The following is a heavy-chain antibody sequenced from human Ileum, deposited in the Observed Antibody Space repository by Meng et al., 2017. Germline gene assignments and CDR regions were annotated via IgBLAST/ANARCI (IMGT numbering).Heavy chain of an antibody. D-gene: IGHD3-10*01. CDR3: ARGSLWFGELTAQDY. CDR2: IIPIFGTA. V-gene: IGHV1-69*06. J-gene: IGHJ4*02. CDR1: GGTFSSYA. Sequence: QVKLVHSGAEVKKPGSSVKVSCKGSGGTFSSYAISWVRQAPGQGLEWMGGIIPIFGTANYAQKFQGRVTITADKSTSTAYMELSSLRSEDTAVYYCARGSLWFGELTAQDYWGQGTLVTVSS.